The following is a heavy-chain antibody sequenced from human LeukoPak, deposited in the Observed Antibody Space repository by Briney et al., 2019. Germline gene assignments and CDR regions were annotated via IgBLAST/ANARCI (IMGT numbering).Heavy chain of an antibody. CDR2: ISGSGGST. D-gene: IGHD3-10*01. CDR1: GFTFTSYW. V-gene: IGHV3-23*01. CDR3: AKFLSRRFGESTDY. J-gene: IGHJ4*02. Sequence: GGSLRLSCEASGFTFTSYWMSWVRQAPGKGLEWVSAISGSGGSTYYADSVKGRFTISRDNSKNTLYLQMNSLRAEDTAVYYCAKFLSRRFGESTDYWGRGTLVTVSS.